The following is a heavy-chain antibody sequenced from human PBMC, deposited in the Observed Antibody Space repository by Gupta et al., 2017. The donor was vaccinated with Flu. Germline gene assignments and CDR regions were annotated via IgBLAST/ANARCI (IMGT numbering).Heavy chain of an antibody. CDR2: VRSKAYGGTA. D-gene: IGHD2-2*01. J-gene: IGHJ5*02. CDR3: SRAGIYCGSTSCYVGWFDP. Sequence: VWVGFVRSKAYGGTADDAASVNGRFTISRDDSKSIAYLQMNSLKTEDTAVYYCSRAGIYCGSTSCYVGWFDPWGQGTLVTVSS. V-gene: IGHV3-49*02.